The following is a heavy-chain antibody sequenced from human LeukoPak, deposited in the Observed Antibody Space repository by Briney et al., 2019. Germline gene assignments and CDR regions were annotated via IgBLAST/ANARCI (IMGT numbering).Heavy chain of an antibody. V-gene: IGHV3-23*01. CDR1: GFTFTSYA. D-gene: IGHD3-10*01. CDR2: ISGSGGST. J-gene: IGHJ3*02. Sequence: GRSLRLSCVASGFTFTSYAKSWVGQAPWKGLEWVSAISGSGGSTYYADSVKGRFTISRDNSKNTLYLQMNSLRAEDTAVYYCANPAINYCSGSSNAFDIWGQGTMVTVSS. CDR3: ANPAINYCSGSSNAFDI.